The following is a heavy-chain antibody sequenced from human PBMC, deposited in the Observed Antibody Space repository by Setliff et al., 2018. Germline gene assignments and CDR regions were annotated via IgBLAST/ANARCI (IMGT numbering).Heavy chain of an antibody. CDR2: IKSKTDGGTT. V-gene: IGHV3-15*07. J-gene: IGHJ3*01. CDR3: AKHVLSSGWPNDAFDF. CDR1: GFTFSNAW. D-gene: IGHD6-25*01. Sequence: PGGSLRLSCAASGFTFSNAWMNWVRQAPGKGLEWVGRIKSKTDGGTTDYAAPVKGRFTISRDDSKNTLYLQMNSLRAEDAAVYYCAKHVLSSGWPNDAFDFWGQGTMVTVSS.